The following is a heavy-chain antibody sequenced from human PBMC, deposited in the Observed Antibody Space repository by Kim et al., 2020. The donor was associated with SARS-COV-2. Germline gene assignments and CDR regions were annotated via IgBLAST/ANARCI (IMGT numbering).Heavy chain of an antibody. J-gene: IGHJ4*02. CDR3: ARGNYYDSSGYPRYFDY. Sequence: GGSLRLSCAASGFTFSSYWMHWVRQAPGKGLVWVSRINSDGSSTSYADSVKGRFTISRDNAKNTLYLQMNSLRAEDTAVYYCARGNYYDSSGYPRYFDYWGQGTLVTVSS. V-gene: IGHV3-74*01. D-gene: IGHD3-22*01. CDR2: INSDGSST. CDR1: GFTFSSYW.